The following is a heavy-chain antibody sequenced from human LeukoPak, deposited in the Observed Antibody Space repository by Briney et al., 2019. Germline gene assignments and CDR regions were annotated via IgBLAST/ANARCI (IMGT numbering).Heavy chain of an antibody. CDR2: IRPSGGST. CDR3: ARDSSGWYHWFDP. J-gene: IGHJ5*02. D-gene: IGHD6-19*01. Sequence: ASVKVSCKALGYTFTSNYVHWVRQAPGQGPEGMGVIRPSGGSTTYAQKCQGRVTLTRDMSTSTDYLELSSLRSEDTAVYYCARDSSGWYHWFDPWGQGTLVTVSS. V-gene: IGHV1-46*01. CDR1: GYTFTSNY.